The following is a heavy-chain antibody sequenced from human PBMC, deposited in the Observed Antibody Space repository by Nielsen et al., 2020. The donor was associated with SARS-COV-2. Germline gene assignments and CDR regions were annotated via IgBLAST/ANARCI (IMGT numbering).Heavy chain of an antibody. CDR3: ARDWDYYDSSELPDI. J-gene: IGHJ3*02. Sequence: GESLKISCAASGFTFDDYGMSWVRQAPGKGLEWVSGINWNGGSTGYADSVKGRFTISRDNAKNSLYLQMNSLRAEDTALYHCARDWDYYDSSELPDIWGQGTMVTVSS. D-gene: IGHD3-22*01. CDR2: INWNGGST. V-gene: IGHV3-20*01. CDR1: GFTFDDYG.